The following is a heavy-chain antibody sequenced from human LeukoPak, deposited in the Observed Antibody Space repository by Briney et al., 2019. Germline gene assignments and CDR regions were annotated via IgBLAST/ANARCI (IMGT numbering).Heavy chain of an antibody. Sequence: SVRVSCKASGGTFISYAISWVRQAPGQGLEWMGGIIPIFGTANYAQKFQGRVTITADESTSTAYMELSSLRSGDTAVYYCARGALYDSSGYYYVYWGQGTLVTVSS. CDR3: ARGALYDSSGYYYVY. CDR2: IIPIFGTA. D-gene: IGHD3-22*01. J-gene: IGHJ4*02. V-gene: IGHV1-69*01. CDR1: GGTFISYA.